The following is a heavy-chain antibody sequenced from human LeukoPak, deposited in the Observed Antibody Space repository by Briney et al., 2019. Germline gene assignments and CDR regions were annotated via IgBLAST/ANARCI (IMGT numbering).Heavy chain of an antibody. J-gene: IGHJ4*02. CDR3: ARGDYDILTGIDY. CDR2: ISSSSSTI. CDR1: GFTFSSYS. D-gene: IGHD3-9*01. V-gene: IGHV3-48*01. Sequence: RGSLRLSCAASGFTFSSYSMNWVRQAPGKGLEWVSYISSSSSTIYYADSVKGRFTISRDNAKNSLYLQMNSLRAEDTAVYYCARGDYDILTGIDYWGQGTLVTVSS.